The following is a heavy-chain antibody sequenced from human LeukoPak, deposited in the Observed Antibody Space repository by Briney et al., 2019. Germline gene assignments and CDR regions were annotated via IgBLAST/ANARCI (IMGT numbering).Heavy chain of an antibody. Sequence: PSETLSLTCTVSGGSISSSSYYWGWIRQPPGKGLEWIGSMYSSGSTDYNPSLKSRVTISVDTSKNQFSLKMSSVTAADTAVYYCAREGGGFDYWGQGTLVTVSS. D-gene: IGHD3-16*01. CDR2: MYSSGST. V-gene: IGHV4-39*07. CDR3: AREGGGFDY. J-gene: IGHJ4*02. CDR1: GGSISSSSYY.